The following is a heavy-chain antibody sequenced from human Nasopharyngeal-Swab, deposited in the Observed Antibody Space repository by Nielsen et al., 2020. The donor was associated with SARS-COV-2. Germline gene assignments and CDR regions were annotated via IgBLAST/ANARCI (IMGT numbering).Heavy chain of an antibody. CDR1: GLSFSEFW. J-gene: IGHJ4*02. Sequence: GGSLRLSCAASGLSFSEFWMYWVCQAPGKGLEWVASINKDGSEKYYGDSVRGRFTTSRDNAENSLSLQMNSLRGEDTAVYYCARDRGYYAFDYWGQGTLVTVSS. D-gene: IGHD5-12*01. CDR2: INKDGSEK. CDR3: ARDRGYYAFDY. V-gene: IGHV3-7*01.